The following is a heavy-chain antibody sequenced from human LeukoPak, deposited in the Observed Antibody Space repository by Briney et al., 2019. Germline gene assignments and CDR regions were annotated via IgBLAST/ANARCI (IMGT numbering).Heavy chain of an antibody. CDR1: GFTFNRYS. V-gene: IGHV3-48*01. Sequence: GASLRLSCAASGFTFNRYSMNWVRQAPGKGLEWISYISSSGTTIYYADSVQGRFIISRDNARNSLYLQMNSLRAEDTAVYYCARVGYPDFWSGYYWDYWGQGTLATVSS. J-gene: IGHJ4*02. CDR2: ISSSGTTI. D-gene: IGHD3-3*01. CDR3: ARVGYPDFWSGYYWDY.